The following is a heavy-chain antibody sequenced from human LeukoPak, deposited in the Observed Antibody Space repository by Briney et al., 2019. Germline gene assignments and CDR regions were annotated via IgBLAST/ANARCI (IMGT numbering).Heavy chain of an antibody. CDR2: ISSSGSTM. CDR1: GFSFSDYY. Sequence: GGSLRLSCAASGFSFSDYYMSWIRQAPGKGLERVSYISSSGSTMYYADSVKGRFTISRDNAKNSLYLQMNSLRAEDTAVYYCARSWAKDYPDGFDIWGQGTMVTVSS. D-gene: IGHD4-11*01. V-gene: IGHV3-11*01. J-gene: IGHJ3*02. CDR3: ARSWAKDYPDGFDI.